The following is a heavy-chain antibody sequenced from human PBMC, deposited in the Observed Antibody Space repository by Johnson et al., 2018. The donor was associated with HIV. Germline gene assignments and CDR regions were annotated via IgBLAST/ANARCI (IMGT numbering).Heavy chain of an antibody. CDR2: IRYDGRNQ. Sequence: QVQLVESGGGVVQPGGSLRLSCAASGFTFISYGLHCVRQAPAMGLVRVAFIRYDGRNQHYADSVMCRVTISRDNSKNTLYLQMNSLRAEDTAVYYCAREFGDLRAFDIWGQGTMVTVSS. CDR1: GFTFISYG. CDR3: AREFGDLRAFDI. D-gene: IGHD3-16*01. V-gene: IGHV3-30*02. J-gene: IGHJ3*02.